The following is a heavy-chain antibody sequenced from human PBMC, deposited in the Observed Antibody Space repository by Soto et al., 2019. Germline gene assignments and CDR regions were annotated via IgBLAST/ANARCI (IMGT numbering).Heavy chain of an antibody. CDR1: GRSTSSSTCY. CDR2: VYYSGST. V-gene: IGHV4-39*01. D-gene: IGHD6-13*01. J-gene: IGHJ5*02. Sequence: PSETLSLTCTVSGRSTSSSTCYWGWIRQPPGKGLEWIGSVYYSGSTYYNPSLKSRITTSVDTSKNQFSLKLSSVTAADTAVYYCARQPLYSASFCKGWFDPWGQGTLVTVSS. CDR3: ARQPLYSASFCKGWFDP.